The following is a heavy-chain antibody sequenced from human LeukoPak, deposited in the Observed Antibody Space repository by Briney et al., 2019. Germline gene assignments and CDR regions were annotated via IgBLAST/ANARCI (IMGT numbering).Heavy chain of an antibody. CDR2: INSDGSST. D-gene: IGHD6-25*01. V-gene: IGHV3-74*01. J-gene: IGHJ3*02. CDR3: ARRSAAKDAFDI. Sequence: PGGSLRLSCAASGFTFSSYWMHWVRQAPGKGLVWVSRINSDGSSTNYADSVKGRFTISRDNAKNTLYLQMNSLSAEDTSVYYCARRSAAKDAFDIWGQGTKVTVSS. CDR1: GFTFSSYW.